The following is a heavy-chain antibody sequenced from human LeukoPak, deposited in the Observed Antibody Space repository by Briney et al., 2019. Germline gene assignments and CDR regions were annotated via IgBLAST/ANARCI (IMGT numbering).Heavy chain of an antibody. J-gene: IGHJ4*02. CDR1: GGSISSSSYY. CDR2: IYYSGST. D-gene: IGHD3-22*01. Sequence: SETLSLTCTVSGGSISSSSYYWGWIRQPPGKGLEWIGSIYYSGSTYYNPSLKSRVTISVDTSKNQFSLTLSSVTAADTAVYSCARHAYYSDSSAPLGYWGQGTLVTVSS. CDR3: ARHAYYSDSSAPLGY. V-gene: IGHV4-39*01.